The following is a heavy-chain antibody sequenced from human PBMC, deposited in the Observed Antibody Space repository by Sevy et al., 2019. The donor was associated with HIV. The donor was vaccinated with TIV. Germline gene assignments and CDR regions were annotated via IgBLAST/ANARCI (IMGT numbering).Heavy chain of an antibody. Sequence: GGSLRLSCAASGFTFSGSALHWVRQASGKGLEWVGRIRMKANSYATAYAASVKGRFTICRDDSKNSAYLQMNSLKTEDTAVYYCTTDLGYCRSNSCHYYFDNWGQGTLVTVSS. CDR3: TTDLGYCRSNSCHYYFDN. D-gene: IGHD2-2*03. V-gene: IGHV3-73*01. J-gene: IGHJ4*02. CDR2: IRMKANSYAT. CDR1: GFTFSGSA.